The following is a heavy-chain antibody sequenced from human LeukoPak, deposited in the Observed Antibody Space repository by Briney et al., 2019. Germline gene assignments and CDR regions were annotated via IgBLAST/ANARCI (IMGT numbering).Heavy chain of an antibody. CDR2: IYYSGST. CDR3: ARRCSSTSCLKD. J-gene: IGHJ4*02. Sequence: SETLSLTCTVSGGSISSSSYYWGWIRQPPGKGLEWIGSIYYSGSTYYNPSLKSRVTISVDTSKNQFSLKLSSVTAADTAVYYCARRCSSTSCLKDWGQGTLVTVSS. D-gene: IGHD2-2*01. V-gene: IGHV4-39*01. CDR1: GGSISSSSYY.